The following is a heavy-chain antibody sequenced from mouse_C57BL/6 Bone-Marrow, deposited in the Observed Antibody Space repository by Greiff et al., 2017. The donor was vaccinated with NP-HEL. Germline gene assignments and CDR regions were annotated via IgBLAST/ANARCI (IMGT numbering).Heavy chain of an antibody. J-gene: IGHJ4*01. CDR3: ARWLALGSYYAMDY. CDR2: INPNNGGT. V-gene: IGHV1-26*01. D-gene: IGHD2-2*01. Sequence: EVQLQQSGPELVKPGASVKISCKASGYTFTDYYMNWVKQSHGKSLEWIGDINPNNGGTSYNQKFKGKATLTVDKSSSTAYMELRSLTSEDSAVYYCARWLALGSYYAMDYWGQGTSVTVSS. CDR1: GYTFTDYY.